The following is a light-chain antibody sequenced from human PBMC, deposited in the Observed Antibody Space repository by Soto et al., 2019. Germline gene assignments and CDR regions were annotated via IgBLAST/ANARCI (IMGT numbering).Light chain of an antibody. Sequence: EIVLTQSPGNLSLSPGERATLSCRASQSVSVNSLAWYQQKGGQAPRLLIYAASTRATGVPDRFSGSGSGTDFTLTISRLEPEDFAVYYCHQYGSSPFTFGPVTKVDI. CDR1: QSVSVNS. J-gene: IGKJ3*01. CDR3: HQYGSSPFT. CDR2: AAS. V-gene: IGKV3-20*01.